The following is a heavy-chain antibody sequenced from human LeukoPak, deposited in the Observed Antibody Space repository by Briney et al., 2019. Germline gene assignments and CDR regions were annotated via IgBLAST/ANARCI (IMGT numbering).Heavy chain of an antibody. V-gene: IGHV1-46*01. J-gene: IGHJ4*02. CDR2: INPSGGST. D-gene: IGHD2-15*01. CDR3: AKGYCSGGTCYSYDY. CDR1: GYTFTRYY. Sequence: ASVKVSCKASGYTFTRYYMHWVRQAPGQGLEWMGIINPSGGSTSYAQKFQGKVTMTRDTSTSTVYMELNSLRSEDTAVYYCAKGYCSGGTCYSYDYWGQGTLVTVSS.